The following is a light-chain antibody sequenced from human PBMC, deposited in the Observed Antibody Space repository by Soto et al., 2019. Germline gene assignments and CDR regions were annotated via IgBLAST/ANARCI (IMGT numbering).Light chain of an antibody. CDR3: QRYDKWPLT. CDR1: QSVSGW. V-gene: IGKV1-5*01. J-gene: IGKJ4*01. Sequence: DIQMPPSPSTLAASVGDPVTVTCRASQSVSGWLAWYQQKPGKAPKLLIYAASSLQSGVPSRFSGSGSGTEFSLTISSLQSEDFAVYYCQRYDKWPLTFGGGTKVDI. CDR2: AAS.